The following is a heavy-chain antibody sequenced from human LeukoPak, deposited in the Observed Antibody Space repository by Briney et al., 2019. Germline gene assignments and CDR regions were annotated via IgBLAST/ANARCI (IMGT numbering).Heavy chain of an antibody. CDR2: ISYDGSNK. CDR1: AFTFSSYA. J-gene: IGHJ4*02. D-gene: IGHD3-9*01. V-gene: IGHV3-30-3*01. Sequence: GRSLRLSCAASAFTFSSYAMHWVRQAPGKGLEWVAVISYDGSNKYYADSVKGRFTISRDNSKNTLYLQMNSLRAEDTAVYYCARVSGKFYDILTGYYSYWGQGTLVTVSS. CDR3: ARVSGKFYDILTGYYSY.